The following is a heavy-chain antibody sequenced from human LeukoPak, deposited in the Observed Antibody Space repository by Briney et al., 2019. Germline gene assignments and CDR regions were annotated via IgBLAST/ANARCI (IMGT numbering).Heavy chain of an antibody. CDR3: ARDYDHYFDY. J-gene: IGHJ4*02. CDR2: IWYDGSYK. CDR1: GFNFRSYG. Sequence: PGGSLRLSCAASGFNFRSYGMHWVRQAPGKGLEWVAVIWYDGSYKYYADSVKGRFTISRDNSKNTVYLQINSLRAEDTAVYCCARDYDHYFDYWGQGTLVTVSS. V-gene: IGHV3-33*01. D-gene: IGHD3-16*01.